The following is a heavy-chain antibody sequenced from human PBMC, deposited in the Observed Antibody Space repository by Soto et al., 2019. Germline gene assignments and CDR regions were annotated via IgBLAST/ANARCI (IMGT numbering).Heavy chain of an antibody. V-gene: IGHV1-18*01. CDR1: GYTFTSYG. J-gene: IGHJ4*02. Sequence: QVQLVQSGPEVKKPGASVKVSCKAAGYTFTSYGISWVRQAPGQGLEWMGWISAYNGHINYARKFQGRVTMTTDTSTSTAYMELRSLRSDDTAVYYCARDPRITTLGVVINPPFDSWGQGTLVTVSS. CDR3: ARDPRITTLGVVINPPFDS. CDR2: ISAYNGHI. D-gene: IGHD3-3*01.